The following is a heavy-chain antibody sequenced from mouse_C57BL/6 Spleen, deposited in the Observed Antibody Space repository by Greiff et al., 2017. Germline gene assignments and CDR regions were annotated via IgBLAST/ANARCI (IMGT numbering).Heavy chain of an antibody. D-gene: IGHD1-1*01. Sequence: VHVKQSGAELVRPGASVKLSCTASGFNIKDDYMHWVKQRPEQGLEWIGWIDPENGDTEYASKFQGKATITADTSSNTAYLQLSSLTSEDTAVYYCTTYYGSSDYWGQGTTLTVSS. J-gene: IGHJ2*01. V-gene: IGHV14-4*01. CDR1: GFNIKDDY. CDR3: TTYYGSSDY. CDR2: IDPENGDT.